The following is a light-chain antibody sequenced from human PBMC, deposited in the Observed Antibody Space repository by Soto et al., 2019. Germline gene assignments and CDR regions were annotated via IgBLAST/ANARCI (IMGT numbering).Light chain of an antibody. V-gene: IGKV3-11*01. CDR2: DAS. CDR3: QQRSNWPLVT. CDR1: QSVSSY. J-gene: IGKJ3*01. Sequence: EIGLTQSPATLSLSPGERATLSCRASQSVSSYLAWYQQKPGQAPRLLIYDASNRDTGIPASFSSSGSGTDFTLTTSRLELEDLAVYYRQQRSNWPLVTFGPGTKVDIK.